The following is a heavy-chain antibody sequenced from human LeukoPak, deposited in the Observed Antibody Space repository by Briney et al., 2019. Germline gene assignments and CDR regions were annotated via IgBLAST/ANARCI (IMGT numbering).Heavy chain of an antibody. CDR2: TYYRSKWYN. J-gene: IGHJ3*02. CDR1: GDSVSSNFAA. CDR3: SRGRSLGYCSSSSCHVSDAFDI. Sequence: SQTLSLTCAISGDSVSSNFAAWNWIRQSPSRGLEWLGRTYYRSKWYNDYAVSVKSRITITPDTSKNQFSLQLNSVTPEDTAVYFCSRGRSLGYCSSSSCHVSDAFDIWGQGTMVTVSS. V-gene: IGHV6-1*01. D-gene: IGHD2-2*01.